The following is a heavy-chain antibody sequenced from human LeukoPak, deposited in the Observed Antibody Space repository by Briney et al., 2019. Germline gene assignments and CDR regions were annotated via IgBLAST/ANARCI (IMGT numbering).Heavy chain of an antibody. Sequence: GGSLRLSCAASRFIFSSYAMSWVRQAPGKGLEGVSTISGSGGSTYYADSVKGRFTISRDNSKNTLYLQMNSLRAEDTAVYYCAKKLLPNCSGGSCYHDAFDIWGQGTMVTVSS. CDR2: ISGSGGST. D-gene: IGHD2-15*01. J-gene: IGHJ3*02. CDR1: RFIFSSYA. V-gene: IGHV3-23*01. CDR3: AKKLLPNCSGGSCYHDAFDI.